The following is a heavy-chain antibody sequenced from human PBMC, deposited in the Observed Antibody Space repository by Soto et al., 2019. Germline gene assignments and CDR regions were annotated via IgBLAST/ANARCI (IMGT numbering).Heavy chain of an antibody. J-gene: IGHJ4*02. D-gene: IGHD3-10*01. CDR3: ARGSGTMAKIDY. V-gene: IGHV4-31*03. CDR1: GGSISSGGYY. CDR2: IYYSGST. Sequence: SETLSLTCTVSGGSISSGGYYWGWIRQHPGKGLEWIGYIYYSGSTYYNPSLKSRVTISVDTSKNQFSLKLSSVTAADTAVYYCARGSGTMAKIDYWGQGTLVTVSS.